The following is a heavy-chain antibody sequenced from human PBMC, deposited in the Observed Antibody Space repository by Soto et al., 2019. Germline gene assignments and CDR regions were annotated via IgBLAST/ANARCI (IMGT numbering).Heavy chain of an antibody. CDR2: ISSGGDT. Sequence: GGFLRLSCAASGFTITNYAMSWVRQAPGKGLEWVSSISSGGDTYYADSVKGRFTISRDSSKNTLYLQMNNLRAEDTATYYCAKDYSRGYYAFDIWGRGTMVTVS. V-gene: IGHV3-23*01. J-gene: IGHJ3*02. CDR3: AKDYSRGYYAFDI. D-gene: IGHD3-22*01. CDR1: GFTITNYA.